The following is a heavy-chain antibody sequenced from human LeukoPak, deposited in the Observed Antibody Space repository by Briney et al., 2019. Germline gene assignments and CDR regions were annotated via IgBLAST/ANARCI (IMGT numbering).Heavy chain of an antibody. CDR1: GGSISSGSYY. V-gene: IGHV4-61*02. CDR2: IYTSGST. D-gene: IGHD4-23*01. CDR3: ARTYGGNSPIYYYYYMDV. J-gene: IGHJ6*03. Sequence: SETLSLTCTVSGGSISSGSYYWSWIRQPAGKGLEWIGRIYTSGSTNYNPSLKSRVTISVDTSKNQFSLKLSSVTAADTAVYYCARTYGGNSPIYYYYYMDVWGKGTTVTISS.